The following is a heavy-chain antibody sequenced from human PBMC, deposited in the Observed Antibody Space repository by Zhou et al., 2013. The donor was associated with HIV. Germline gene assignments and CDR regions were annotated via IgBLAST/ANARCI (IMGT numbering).Heavy chain of an antibody. D-gene: IGHD6-19*01. V-gene: IGHV3-64*01. CDR2: ITNSGGTT. CDR1: GFTFRSYA. J-gene: IGHJ4*02. CDR3: ARSSSGWYDLR. Sequence: EVQLVESGGGSVQPGGSLRLSCAASGFTFRSYAMHWVRQAPGKGLEYVSAITNSGGTTFYANSVKGRFTISRDNSKNTLYLQMGSLRAEDMAVYYCARSSSGWYDLRGDQGTL.